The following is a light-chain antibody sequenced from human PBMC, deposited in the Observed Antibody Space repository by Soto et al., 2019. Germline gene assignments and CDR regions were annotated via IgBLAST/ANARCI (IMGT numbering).Light chain of an antibody. J-gene: IGKJ5*01. CDR2: ATS. V-gene: IGKV1-17*01. CDR3: QQLLSYPIT. Sequence: DIQMTQSPSSLSSSVGDRVTITCRASQSTGNYLNWYQQKPGKAPKLLIYATSDLQSGVPSRFSGSGSGTSFTLTISSLQPEDFATYYCQQLLSYPITFGQGTRLEIK. CDR1: QSTGNY.